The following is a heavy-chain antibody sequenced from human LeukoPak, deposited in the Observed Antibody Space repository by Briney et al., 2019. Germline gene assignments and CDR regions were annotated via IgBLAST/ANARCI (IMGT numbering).Heavy chain of an antibody. CDR3: ARSLRANYGDQPGPYYFDY. CDR1: GGTFSSYA. Sequence: SVKVSCKASGGTFSSYAISWVRQAPGQGLEWMGGIIPIFGAANYAQKFQGRVTITADKSTSTASMELSSLRSEDTAVYYCARSLRANYGDQPGPYYFDYWGQGTLVTVSS. D-gene: IGHD4-17*01. J-gene: IGHJ4*02. CDR2: IIPIFGAA. V-gene: IGHV1-69*06.